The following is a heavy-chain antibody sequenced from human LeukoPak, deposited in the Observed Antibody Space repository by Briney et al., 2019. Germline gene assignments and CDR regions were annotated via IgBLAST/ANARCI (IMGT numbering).Heavy chain of an antibody. CDR2: IYYTGST. CDR1: GGSISSSSYY. V-gene: IGHV4-61*01. D-gene: IGHD3-22*01. CDR3: ARVRYYYDSSGSPWYFDL. J-gene: IGHJ2*01. Sequence: SETLSLTCTVSGGSISSSSYYWSWIRQPPGKGLEWIGYIYYTGSTNYNPSLKSRVTIALDTSKNQFSLKLSSVSAADTAVYYCARVRYYYDSSGSPWYFDLWGRGTLVTVSS.